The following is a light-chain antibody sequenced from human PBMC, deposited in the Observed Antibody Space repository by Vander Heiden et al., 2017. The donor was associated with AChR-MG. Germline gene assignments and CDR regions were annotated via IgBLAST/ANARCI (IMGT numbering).Light chain of an antibody. CDR3: QKYNSAPRT. V-gene: IGKV1-27*01. Sequence: DIQMTQSPSSLSASVGDRVTITCRARQGVSNYCACWQQKPWKVPKLLIYGASTLQSGVPSRFSGSGSGTDFTLTIISLQPEDVATYYCQKYNSAPRTFGQGTKVEIK. CDR1: QGVSNY. CDR2: GAS. J-gene: IGKJ1*01.